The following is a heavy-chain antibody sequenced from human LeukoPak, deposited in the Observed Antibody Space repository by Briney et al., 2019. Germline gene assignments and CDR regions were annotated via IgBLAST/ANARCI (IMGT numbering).Heavy chain of an antibody. CDR3: APIWEVTAT. CDR2: ISYTSRDI. CDR1: GFTFSSSS. J-gene: IGHJ4*02. V-gene: IGHV3-48*02. D-gene: IGHD2-21*02. Sequence: PGGSLRLSCTASGFTFSSSSMNWVRQAPGKGLEWISYISYTSRDIFYADSVRGRFTISRDNAKNSLYLQMNSLRDEDTAIYYCAPIWEVTATWGQGTLVTVSS.